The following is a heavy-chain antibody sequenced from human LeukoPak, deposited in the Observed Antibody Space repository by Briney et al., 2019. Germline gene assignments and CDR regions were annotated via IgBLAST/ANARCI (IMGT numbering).Heavy chain of an antibody. CDR2: IYYSGST. J-gene: IGHJ4*02. Sequence: PSETLSLTCTVSVGSISSSSYYWGWSRQPPGKGLEWIGSIYYSGSTYYNPSLKSRVTISVDTSKNQFSLKLSSVTAADTAVYYCARGAYDTFLLRPFDYWRQGTLVTVSS. V-gene: IGHV4-39*01. D-gene: IGHD2-21*01. CDR3: ARGAYDTFLLRPFDY. CDR1: VGSISSSSYY.